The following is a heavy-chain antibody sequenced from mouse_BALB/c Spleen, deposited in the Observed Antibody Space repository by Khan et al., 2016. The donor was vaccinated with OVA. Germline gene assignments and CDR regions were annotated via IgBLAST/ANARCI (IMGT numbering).Heavy chain of an antibody. V-gene: IGHV5-6*01. CDR1: GFTFSSYG. J-gene: IGHJ2*01. CDR2: ISSGGNYT. D-gene: IGHD1-1*01. CDR3: ATLYYYGSRFYFDY. Sequence: EVELVESGGDLVKPGGSLKLSCAASGFTFSSYGMSWVRQTPDKRLEWVATISSGGNYTYYPDSVKGRFTISRDDARNTLNLQRSSLKSEDTAMYFFATLYYYGSRFYFDYWGQGTTLTVSS.